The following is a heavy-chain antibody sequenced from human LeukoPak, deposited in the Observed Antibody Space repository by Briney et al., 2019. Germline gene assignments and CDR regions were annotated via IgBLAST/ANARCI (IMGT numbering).Heavy chain of an antibody. D-gene: IGHD5-24*01. CDR2: MNPNSGNT. CDR1: GYTFTSYD. Sequence: GASVTVSCTASGYTFTSYDIDWVRQATGQGLEWMGWMNPNSGNTGYAQKFQGRVTMTRNTSISTAYMELSSLRSEDTAVYYCARVGWGWLQLMRNAFDIWGQGTMVTVSS. CDR3: ARVGWGWLQLMRNAFDI. V-gene: IGHV1-8*01. J-gene: IGHJ3*02.